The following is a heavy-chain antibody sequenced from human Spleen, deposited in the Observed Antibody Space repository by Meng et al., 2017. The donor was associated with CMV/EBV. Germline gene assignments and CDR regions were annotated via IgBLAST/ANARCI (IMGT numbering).Heavy chain of an antibody. J-gene: IGHJ4*02. V-gene: IGHV1-46*01. Sequence: SCRTSGDTFPSYLLHWVRQVPGQGLGWMEYIDPSGRAAGYAQHFQGRVTMTGDTSTSTVYMELGSLTSDDTAVYFCVRELSGGYFDYWGQGTLVTVSS. CDR2: IDPSGRAA. CDR1: GDTFPSYL. CDR3: VRELSGGYFDY. D-gene: IGHD3-10*01.